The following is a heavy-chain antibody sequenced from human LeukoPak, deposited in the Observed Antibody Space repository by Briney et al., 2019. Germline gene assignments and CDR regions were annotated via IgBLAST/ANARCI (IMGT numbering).Heavy chain of an antibody. CDR2: IYYSGST. J-gene: IGHJ4*02. D-gene: IGHD2-2*01. CDR1: GGSVSSGSYY. CDR3: ARGVLGYCSSTSCSNYFDY. Sequence: PSETLSLTCTVSGGSVSSGSYYWSWIRQPPGKGLEWIGYIYYSGSTYYNPSLKSRVTISVDTSKNQFSLKLSSVTAADTAVYYCARGVLGYCSSTSCSNYFDYWGQGTLVTVSS. V-gene: IGHV4-61*01.